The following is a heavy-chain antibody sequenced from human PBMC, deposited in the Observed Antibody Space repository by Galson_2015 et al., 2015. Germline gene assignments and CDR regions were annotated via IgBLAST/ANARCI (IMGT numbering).Heavy chain of an antibody. CDR1: GFTFSSYG. D-gene: IGHD3-22*01. CDR2: ISYDGSNK. CDR3: AKDLSMIVGVVAHYGMDV. J-gene: IGHJ6*02. Sequence: SLRLSCAASGFTFSSYGMHWVRQAPGKRLEWVAVISYDGSNKYYADSVKGRFTISRDNSKNTLYLQMNSLRAEDTAVYYCAKDLSMIVGVVAHYGMDVWGQGTTATVSS. V-gene: IGHV3-30*18.